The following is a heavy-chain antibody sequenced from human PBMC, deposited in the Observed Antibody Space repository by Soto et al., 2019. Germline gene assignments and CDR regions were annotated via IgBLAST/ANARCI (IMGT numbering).Heavy chain of an antibody. CDR1: GFTFSSYW. J-gene: IGHJ4*02. Sequence: VQLVESGGGLVQPGGSLRLSCAASGFTFSSYWMNWVRQAPGKGLVWVSRINGDGSSTSYADSVKGRFTISRDNAKNTLYLQMNSLRAEDTAVYYCARALHAGGNYDYWGQGTLVTVSS. V-gene: IGHV3-74*01. D-gene: IGHD2-15*01. CDR2: INGDGSST. CDR3: ARALHAGGNYDY.